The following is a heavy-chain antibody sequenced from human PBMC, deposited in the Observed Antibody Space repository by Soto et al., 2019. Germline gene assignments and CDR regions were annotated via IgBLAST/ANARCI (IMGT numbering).Heavy chain of an antibody. D-gene: IGHD1-1*01. Sequence: HPGGSLRLSCAGSGFTFSSYGIHWVRQAPGKGLEWVASIQKDGAEKHYGDSVKGRFIITRDNAQSSHYLQMNSLRAEDTAVYYCMSRHRGTPWDHWGLGALVTVSS. J-gene: IGHJ4*01. CDR3: MSRHRGTPWDH. CDR2: IQKDGAEK. CDR1: GFTFSSYG. V-gene: IGHV3-7*01.